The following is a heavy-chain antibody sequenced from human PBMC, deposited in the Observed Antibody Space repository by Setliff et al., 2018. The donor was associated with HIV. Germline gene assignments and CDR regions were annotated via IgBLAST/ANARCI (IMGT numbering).Heavy chain of an antibody. D-gene: IGHD6-13*01. Sequence: GGSLRLSCAASGFTFSNYAMHWVRQAPVKGLEWVAVISYDGNSQYYADSVKGRFTLSGDNFRNTLYLQMNSLRPEDRAVYYCARVQQQLLKEDDYFDYWGQGTLVTVSS. J-gene: IGHJ4*02. CDR2: ISYDGNSQ. V-gene: IGHV3-30*04. CDR3: ARVQQQLLKEDDYFDY. CDR1: GFTFSNYA.